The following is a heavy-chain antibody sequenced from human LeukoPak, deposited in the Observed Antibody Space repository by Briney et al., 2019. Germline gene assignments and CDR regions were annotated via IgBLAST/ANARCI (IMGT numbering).Heavy chain of an antibody. J-gene: IGHJ4*02. Sequence: ASVTVSFTGAGCTFTDYDMHWGRQGPGQGLEWMGWINPSSGGRNYAHNFQGSVTMTSDTSISTAYLELSRLRSDDTAFYYCARGSKPGYTYGGGYWGQATLVTVSA. CDR3: ARGSKPGYTYGGGY. CDR2: INPSSGGR. CDR1: GCTFTDYD. D-gene: IGHD2-21*01. V-gene: IGHV1-2*02.